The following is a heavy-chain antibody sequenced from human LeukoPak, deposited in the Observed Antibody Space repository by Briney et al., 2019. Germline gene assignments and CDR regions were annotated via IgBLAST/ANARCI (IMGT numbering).Heavy chain of an antibody. D-gene: IGHD3-10*01. CDR3: AKDAVLWFGELLSSRYYFDY. V-gene: IGHV3-9*01. CDR2: ISWNSGSI. CDR1: GFTFSSYA. Sequence: PGGSLRLSCAASGFTFSSYAMHWVRQAPGKGLEWVSGISWNSGSIGYADSVKGRFTISRDNAKNSLYLQMNSLRAEDTALYYCAKDAVLWFGELLSSRYYFDYWGQGTLVTVSS. J-gene: IGHJ4*02.